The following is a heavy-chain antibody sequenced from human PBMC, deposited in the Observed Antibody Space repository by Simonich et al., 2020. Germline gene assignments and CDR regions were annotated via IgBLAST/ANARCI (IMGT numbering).Heavy chain of an antibody. J-gene: IGHJ4*02. CDR2: IYYSAST. V-gene: IGHV4-59*08. Sequence: QVQLQESGPGLVKPSETLSLTCTVSGGSISSYYWSWIRQPPGKGLEWIWYIYYSASTNYNPSLQSRVTISVDTSNNQFSLKLSSVTAADTAVYYCARLPDYWGQGTLVTVSS. CDR1: GGSISSYY. CDR3: ARLPDY.